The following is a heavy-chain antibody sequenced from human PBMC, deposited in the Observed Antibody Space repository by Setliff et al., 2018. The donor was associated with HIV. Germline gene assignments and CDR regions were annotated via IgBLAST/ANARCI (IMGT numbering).Heavy chain of an antibody. CDR3: ARDANELEGPYYYYNYMDV. J-gene: IGHJ6*03. V-gene: IGHV3-23*01. Sequence: EGSLRLSCAASGFTFSSYAMSWVRQAPGKGLEWVSAISGSGGSTYYADSVRGRFTISRDNAKNSLYLQMNSLRAEDTAVYYCARDANELEGPYYYYNYMDVWGKGTTVTVSS. D-gene: IGHD3-16*01. CDR2: ISGSGGST. CDR1: GFTFSSYA.